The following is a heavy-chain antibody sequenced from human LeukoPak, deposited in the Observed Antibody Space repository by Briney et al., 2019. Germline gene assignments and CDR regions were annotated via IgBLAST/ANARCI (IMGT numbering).Heavy chain of an antibody. D-gene: IGHD1-26*01. CDR1: GGSISSSSYY. Sequence: PSETLSLTCTVSGGSISSSSYYWGWIRQPPGKGLEWIGSIYYSGSTYYNPSLKSRVTISVGTSKNQFSLKLSSVTAADTAVYYCARRGAEWELPYFDYWGQGTLVTVSS. J-gene: IGHJ4*02. V-gene: IGHV4-39*01. CDR2: IYYSGST. CDR3: ARRGAEWELPYFDY.